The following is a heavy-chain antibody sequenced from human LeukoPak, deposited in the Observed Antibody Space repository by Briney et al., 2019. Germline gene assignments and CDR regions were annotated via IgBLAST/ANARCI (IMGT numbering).Heavy chain of an antibody. CDR2: ISSNGGST. J-gene: IGHJ4*02. V-gene: IGHV3-64*01. CDR1: GFTFSSYA. Sequence: GGSLRLSRAASGFTFSSYAMHWVRQAPRKGLEYVSAISSNGGSTYYANSVKGRFTISRDNSKNTLYLQMGSLRAEDMAVYYCSQGDYWGQGTLVTVSS. CDR3: SQGDY.